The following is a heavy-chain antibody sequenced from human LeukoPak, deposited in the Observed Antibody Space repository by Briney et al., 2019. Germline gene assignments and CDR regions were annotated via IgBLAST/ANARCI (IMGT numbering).Heavy chain of an antibody. CDR3: AKRPSDYGDYVTYFDY. J-gene: IGHJ4*02. CDR1: GFSFISYG. D-gene: IGHD4-17*01. CDR2: ISDDGRRK. V-gene: IGHV3-30*18. Sequence: GSLRLSCAASGFSFISYGMQWVRQAPGKGLEWVGVISDDGRRKDYADSVRGRFTISRDNSKDTLYLQMNSLRAEDTAVYYCAKRPSDYGDYVTYFDYWGQGTLVTVSS.